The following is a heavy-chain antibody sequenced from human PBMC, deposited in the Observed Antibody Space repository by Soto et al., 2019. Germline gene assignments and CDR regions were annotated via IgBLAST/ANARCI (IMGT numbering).Heavy chain of an antibody. J-gene: IGHJ5*02. D-gene: IGHD2-8*01. V-gene: IGHV4-31*03. CDR2: IYHSGST. CDR3: ARDVRPAHTNWFDP. CDR1: GGSISSGDYY. Sequence: QVQLQESGPGLVKPSQTLSLTCTVSGGSISSGDYYWSWVRQHPGKGLEWIGYIYHSGSTYYNPSLKCRVTISVDTCKNQFSLKLSSVTAADTAVYYCARDVRPAHTNWFDPWGQGTLVTVSS.